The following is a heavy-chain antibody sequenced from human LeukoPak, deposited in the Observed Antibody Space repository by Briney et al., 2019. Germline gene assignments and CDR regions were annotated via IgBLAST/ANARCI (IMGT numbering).Heavy chain of an antibody. D-gene: IGHD5-12*01. CDR3: VRGATIINY. Sequence: PETLSLTCTVSGGSIHAYFWSWIRQPPGKGLEWIGHIYSSGNTKYTPSLESRVTISADTSKNQFSLKLTSVTAADTAVYYCVRGATIINYWGQGTLVTVSS. V-gene: IGHV4-4*09. CDR2: IYSSGNT. J-gene: IGHJ4*02. CDR1: GGSIHAYF.